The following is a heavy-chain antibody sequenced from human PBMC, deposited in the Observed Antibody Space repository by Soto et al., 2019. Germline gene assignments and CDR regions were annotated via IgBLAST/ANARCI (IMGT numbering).Heavy chain of an antibody. V-gene: IGHV3-53*01. D-gene: IGHD2-2*01. CDR2: IYTDDST. Sequence: PGGSLRLSCAASGFTVSSNYMSWVRQAPGKGLEWLSVIYTDDSTYYADSVKGRFTISRDNSKNTLYLQMNSLRADDTALYYCADPVPAASHYDNYDMDVWGQGTTVTVSS. CDR3: ADPVPAASHYDNYDMDV. CDR1: GFTVSSNY. J-gene: IGHJ6*02.